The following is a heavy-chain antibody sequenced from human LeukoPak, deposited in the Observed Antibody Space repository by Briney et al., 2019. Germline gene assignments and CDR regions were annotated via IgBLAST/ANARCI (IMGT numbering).Heavy chain of an antibody. CDR2: IYYSGTT. CDR3: ARLRFDFWSGYTHPYFDY. CDR1: GCSISSSSYS. Sequence: SETLSLTCTVSGCSISSSSYSWGWIRQPPGKGLEWIESIYYSGTTYYNPSLKSRVTISVDTSKIQFSLKLSSVAATDTAVYFCARLRFDFWSGYTHPYFDYWGQGTLVTVSS. D-gene: IGHD3-3*01. V-gene: IGHV4-39*01. J-gene: IGHJ4*02.